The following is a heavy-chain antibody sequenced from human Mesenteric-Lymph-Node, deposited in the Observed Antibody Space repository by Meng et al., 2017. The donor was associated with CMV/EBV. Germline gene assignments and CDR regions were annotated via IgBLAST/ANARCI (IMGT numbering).Heavy chain of an antibody. D-gene: IGHD3-22*01. CDR3: AKYGSPYSFDP. CDR2: INHSGST. J-gene: IGHJ5*02. CDR1: GGSFSGYY. V-gene: IGHV4-34*01. Sequence: SETLSLTCAVYGGSFSGYYWSWIRQPPGKGLEWIGEINHSGSTNYNPSLKSRVTISVDTSKNQFSLKLSSVTAADTAVYYCAKYGSPYSFDPWGQGALVTVSS.